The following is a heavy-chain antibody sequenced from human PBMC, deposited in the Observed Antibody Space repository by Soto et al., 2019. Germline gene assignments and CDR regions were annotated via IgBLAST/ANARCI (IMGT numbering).Heavy chain of an antibody. V-gene: IGHV5-10-1*01. CDR1: GYRFTSYW. J-gene: IGHJ6*02. Sequence: PWESLKISCKGSGYRFTSYWITWVRQMPGKGLEWMGRIDPSDSYTNYSPSFQGHVTFSTDKSISTAYLQWSNLRASDTAIYYCARQGSIAARNGLDVWGQGTTVTVSS. D-gene: IGHD6-6*01. CDR3: ARQGSIAARNGLDV. CDR2: IDPSDSYT.